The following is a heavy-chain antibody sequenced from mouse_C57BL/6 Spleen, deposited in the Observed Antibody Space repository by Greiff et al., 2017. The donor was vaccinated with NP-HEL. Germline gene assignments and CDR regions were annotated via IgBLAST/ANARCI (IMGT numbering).Heavy chain of an antibody. V-gene: IGHV1-42*01. J-gene: IGHJ4*01. CDR2: INPSTGGT. CDR3: ARWDYAMDY. CDR1: GYSFTGYY. Sequence: EVHLVESGPELVKPGASVKISCKASGYSFTGYYMNWVKQSPEKSLEWIGEINPSTGGTTYNQKFKAKATLTVDKSSSTAYMQLKSLTSEDSAVYYCARWDYAMDYWGQGTSVTVSS.